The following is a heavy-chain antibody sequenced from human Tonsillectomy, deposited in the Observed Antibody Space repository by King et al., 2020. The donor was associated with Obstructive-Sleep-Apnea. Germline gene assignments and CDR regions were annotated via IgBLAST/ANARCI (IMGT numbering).Heavy chain of an antibody. CDR2: INHSGST. CDR1: GGSFSGYY. D-gene: IGHD3-10*01. J-gene: IGHJ6*02. CDR3: AAEGNYYYGMDV. Sequence: VQLQQWGAGLLKPSETLSLTCAVCGGSFSGYYWSWIRQPPGKGLEWIGEINHSGSTNYNPSLKSRVTISVDTSKNQFSLKLSSVTAADTAVYYCAAEGNYYYGMDVWGQGTTVTVSS. V-gene: IGHV4-34*01.